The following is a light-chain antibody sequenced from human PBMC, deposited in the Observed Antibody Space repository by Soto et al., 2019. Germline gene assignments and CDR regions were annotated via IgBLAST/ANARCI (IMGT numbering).Light chain of an antibody. CDR3: QSYDSSLSGSYV. CDR2: GNN. J-gene: IGLJ1*01. CDR1: SSNIGAGYD. V-gene: IGLV1-40*01. Sequence: QSVLPQPPSVSGAPGQRVTISCTGSSSNIGAGYDVHWYQRLPGTAPKVLIYGNNNRPSGVPDRFSGSKSGTSASLAITGLRAEDEADYCGQSYDSSLSGSYVFGTGTKLTVL.